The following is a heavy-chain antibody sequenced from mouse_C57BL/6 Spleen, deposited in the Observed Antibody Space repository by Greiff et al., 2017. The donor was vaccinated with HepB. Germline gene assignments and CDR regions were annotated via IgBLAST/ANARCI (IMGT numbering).Heavy chain of an antibody. CDR2: IYPGSGNT. CDR3: ARRRIYYDYDDFDY. V-gene: IGHV1-76*01. CDR1: GYTFTDYY. Sequence: QVQLQQSGAELVRPGASVKLSCKASGYTFTDYYINWVKQRPGQGLEWIARIYPGSGNTYYNEKFKGKATLTAEKSSSTAYMQLSSLTSEDSAVYFCARRRIYYDYDDFDYWGQGTTLTVSS. J-gene: IGHJ2*01. D-gene: IGHD2-4*01.